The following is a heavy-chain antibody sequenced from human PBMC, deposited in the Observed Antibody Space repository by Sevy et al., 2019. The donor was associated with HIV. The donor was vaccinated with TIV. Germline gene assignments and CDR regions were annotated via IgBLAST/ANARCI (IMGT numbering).Heavy chain of an antibody. Sequence: GGSLRLSCVASRFTFSTYVMHWVRQAPGKGLEWVAVIWHDGNSEYYADSVRGRFTISRDDPKNTLYLQMNSLRAEDTAVYYCASEAGYGTDSRPFDYWGQGTLVTVSS. CDR3: ASEAGYGTDSRPFDY. J-gene: IGHJ4*02. V-gene: IGHV3-33*08. CDR1: RFTFSTYV. CDR2: IWHDGNSE. D-gene: IGHD5-12*01.